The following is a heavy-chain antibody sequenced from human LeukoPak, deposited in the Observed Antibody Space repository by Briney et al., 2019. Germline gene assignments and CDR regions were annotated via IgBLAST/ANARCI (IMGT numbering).Heavy chain of an antibody. CDR3: ARDRRSLAQFSFDP. CDR1: GYTLTELS. CDR2: FDPEDGET. V-gene: IGHV1-24*01. J-gene: IGHJ5*02. Sequence: GASVKFSCKVSGYTLTELSMHWVRQAPGKGLEWMGGFDPEDGETIYAQKFQGRVTMTEDTSTDTAYMELSSLRSEDTAVYYCARDRRSLAQFSFDPWGQGTLVTVSS. D-gene: IGHD3-3*01.